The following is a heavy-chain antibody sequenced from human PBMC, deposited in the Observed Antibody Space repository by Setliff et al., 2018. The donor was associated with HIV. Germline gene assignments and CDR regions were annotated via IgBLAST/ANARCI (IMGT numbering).Heavy chain of an antibody. Sequence: GGSLRLSCAASGFTFSNSWMTWVRQAPGKGLEWVGRIKTKTQRGTTDYAAPAKGRFIITRDDSNNTLYLQMNSLRSEETAVYYCVTGVGTSSVDFWGQGTMVTVSS. CDR2: IKTKTQRGTT. D-gene: IGHD3-22*01. CDR1: GFTFSNSW. CDR3: VTGVGTSSVDF. J-gene: IGHJ4*02. V-gene: IGHV3-15*01.